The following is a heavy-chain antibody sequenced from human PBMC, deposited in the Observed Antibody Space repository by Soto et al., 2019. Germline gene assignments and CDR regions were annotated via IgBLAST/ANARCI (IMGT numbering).Heavy chain of an antibody. V-gene: IGHV4-30-2*01. J-gene: IGHJ6*02. CDR1: GGSISSSGAYS. D-gene: IGHD3-10*01. CDR3: ARGQQLPGERYYFYYGFDV. Sequence: SETLSLTCVVSGGSISSSGAYSWSWIRQPPGKGLEWIGYIYYSGSTYYNPSLKSRVAISLDRSKNQFSLRLNSVTAADTAVYFCARGQQLPGERYYFYYGFDVWGRGTTVTVSS. CDR2: IYYSGST.